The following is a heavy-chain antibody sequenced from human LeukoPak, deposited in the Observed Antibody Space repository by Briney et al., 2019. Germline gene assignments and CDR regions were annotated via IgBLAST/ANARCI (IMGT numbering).Heavy chain of an antibody. V-gene: IGHV4-34*01. J-gene: IGHJ4*02. D-gene: IGHD6-6*01. CDR1: GGSFSGYY. CDR3: ARFKYSSSPSFDY. CDR2: INHSGST. Sequence: SGTLSLTCAVYGGSFSGYYWSWIRQPPGKGLEWIGEINHSGSTNYNPSLKSRVTISVDTSKNQFSLKLSSVTAADTAVYYCARFKYSSSPSFDYWGQGTLVTVSS.